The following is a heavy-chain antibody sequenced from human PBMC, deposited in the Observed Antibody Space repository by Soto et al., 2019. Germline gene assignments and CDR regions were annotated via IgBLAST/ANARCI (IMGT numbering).Heavy chain of an antibody. CDR1: GYTFTSYN. V-gene: IGHV1-18*04. CDR3: ARDYGATSPDFFDY. Sequence: QVQLVQSGAEVKKPGASVKDSCKTSGYTFTSYNINWVRQATGQGLEWLGWISAHSGDTKYIEKVQGRITMTTDTSTKTVYMELWSLTPDDTAVYFCARDYGATSPDFFDYWGQGTLVTVSS. CDR2: ISAHSGDT. D-gene: IGHD4-17*01. J-gene: IGHJ4*02.